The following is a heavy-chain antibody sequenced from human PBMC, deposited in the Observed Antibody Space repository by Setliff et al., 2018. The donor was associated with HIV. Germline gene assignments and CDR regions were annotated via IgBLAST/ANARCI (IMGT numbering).Heavy chain of an antibody. Sequence: SSETLSLTCTVSGSSFSSGIYYWTWIRQQPGKGLEWIGYISYSGSTYYNPSLKSRLTMSIDTSKSHFSLKLNSVTAADTAVYFCARASRWGSIPFDYWGQGTLVTVSS. CDR1: GSSFSSGIYY. CDR2: ISYSGST. D-gene: IGHD2-21*01. V-gene: IGHV4-31*03. J-gene: IGHJ4*02. CDR3: ARASRWGSIPFDY.